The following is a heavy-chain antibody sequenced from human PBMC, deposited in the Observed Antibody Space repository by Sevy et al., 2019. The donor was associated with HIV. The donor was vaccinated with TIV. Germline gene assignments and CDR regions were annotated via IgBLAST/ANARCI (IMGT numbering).Heavy chain of an antibody. CDR3: AKGGGGHYDPDEIAYYFYYYNMDV. Sequence: GESLKISCAVSGFSFDSYGMTWVRQAPGKGLEWVSAISGSGTRTYYADSVKGRFIISRDNSKNTLDLQMNSLRAEDTALYYLAKGGGGHYDPDEIAYYFYYYNMDVWGKGTTVTVSS. CDR2: ISGSGTRT. CDR1: GFSFDSYG. V-gene: IGHV3-23*01. D-gene: IGHD3-22*01. J-gene: IGHJ6*03.